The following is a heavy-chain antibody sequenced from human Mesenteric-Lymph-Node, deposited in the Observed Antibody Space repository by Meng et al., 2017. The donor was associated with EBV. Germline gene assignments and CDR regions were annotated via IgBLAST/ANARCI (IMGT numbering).Heavy chain of an antibody. V-gene: IGHV4-4*02. CDR3: ARLPPTTGYGTARSY. D-gene: IGHD6-13*01. J-gene: IGHJ4*02. Sequence: QVQLQESGPGLVKPSGTLSLTCSVSGGDISSSSWWSWVRQPPGKGLEWLGEIYHSSGTTNYNPSLKSRVTISLDKSKDQFSLNLSSVTAADTAVYYCARLPPTTGYGTARSYWGQGTLVTVSS. CDR1: GGDISSSSW. CDR2: IYHSSGTT.